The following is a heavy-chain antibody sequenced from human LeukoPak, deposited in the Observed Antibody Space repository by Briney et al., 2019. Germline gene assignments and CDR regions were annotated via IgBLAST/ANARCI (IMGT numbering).Heavy chain of an antibody. Sequence: GGSLRLSCAASGFTFSSYWMGWVRQAPGKGLEWVANIKPDGSEKYYVDSVKGRFTISRDNAKNSLYLQMNSLRAEDTAVYYCARDRFCTSASCYKDYWGQGTLVTIS. CDR3: ARDRFCTSASCYKDY. CDR2: IKPDGSEK. V-gene: IGHV3-7*01. CDR1: GFTFSSYW. D-gene: IGHD2-2*02. J-gene: IGHJ4*02.